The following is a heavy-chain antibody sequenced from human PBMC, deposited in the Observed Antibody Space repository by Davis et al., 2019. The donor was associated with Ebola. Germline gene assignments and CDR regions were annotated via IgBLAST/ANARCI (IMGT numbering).Heavy chain of an antibody. D-gene: IGHD1-26*01. Sequence: GESLKISCAASGFTVSSSYMSWVRQAPGKGLDWVSIIYSSGSTYYRDSVKGRFTISRDNSKNSLYLQMHSLGSEDTAVYYCAKQRGVGAIDYDYWGRGTVVTVSS. V-gene: IGHV3-66*04. CDR3: AKQRGVGAIDYDY. CDR1: GFTVSSSY. J-gene: IGHJ4*02. CDR2: IYSSGST.